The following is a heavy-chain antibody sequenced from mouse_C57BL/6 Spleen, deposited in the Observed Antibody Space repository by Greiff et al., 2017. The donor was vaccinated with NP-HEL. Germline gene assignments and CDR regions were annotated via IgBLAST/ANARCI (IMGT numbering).Heavy chain of an antibody. V-gene: IGHV1-15*01. CDR1: GYTFTDYE. CDR2: IDPETGGT. J-gene: IGHJ3*01. D-gene: IGHD3-2*02. CDR3: TRSQRRLRLAY. Sequence: QVQLKQSGAELVRPGASVTLSCKASGYTFTDYEMHWVKQTPVHGLEWIGAIDPETGGTAYNQKFKGKAILTADKSSSTAYMELRSLTSEDSAVYYCTRSQRRLRLAYWGQGTLVTVSA.